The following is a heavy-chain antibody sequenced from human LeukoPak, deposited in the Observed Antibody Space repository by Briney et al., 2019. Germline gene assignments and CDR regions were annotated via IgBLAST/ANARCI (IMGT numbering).Heavy chain of an antibody. CDR1: GFSFASYS. V-gene: IGHV3-48*01. CDR3: ARVSSYGFLEWRPYYMDV. CDR2: ISTSSDTI. J-gene: IGHJ6*03. Sequence: GGSLRLSCAAPGFSFASYSMNWVRQPPGRGLEWLSYISTSSDTIYYADSVKGRFTISRDNSKNTLYLQMGSLRAEDMAVYYCARVSSYGFLEWRPYYMDVWGKGTTVTVSS. D-gene: IGHD3-3*01.